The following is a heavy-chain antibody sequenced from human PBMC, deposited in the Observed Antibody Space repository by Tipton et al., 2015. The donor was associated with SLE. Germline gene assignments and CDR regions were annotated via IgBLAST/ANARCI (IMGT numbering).Heavy chain of an antibody. CDR2: IYYSGST. Sequence: LRLSCTVSGGSISSYYWSWIRQPPGKGLEWIGYIYYSGSTNYNPSLKSRVTISVDTSKNQFSLKLSSVTAADTAVYYRAREPNSSPGYWGQGTLVTVSS. V-gene: IGHV4-59*01. CDR3: AREPNSSPGY. D-gene: IGHD6-13*01. CDR1: GGSISSYY. J-gene: IGHJ4*02.